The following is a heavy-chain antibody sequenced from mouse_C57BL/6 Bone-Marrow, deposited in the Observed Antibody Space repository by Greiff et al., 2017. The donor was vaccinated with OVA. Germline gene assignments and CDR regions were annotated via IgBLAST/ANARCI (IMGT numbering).Heavy chain of an antibody. J-gene: IGHJ3*01. Sequence: EVKLMESGGGLVQPGGSLSLSCAASGFTFTDYYMSWVRQPPGKALEWFGFIIHKANGSTTEYSVSVKGRFTISRDNSQSILYLQMNALRTEDSATYYCARYSYYGSSAWFAYWGQGTLVTVSA. D-gene: IGHD1-1*01. V-gene: IGHV7-3*01. CDR2: IIHKANGSTT. CDR3: ARYSYYGSSAWFAY. CDR1: GFTFTDYY.